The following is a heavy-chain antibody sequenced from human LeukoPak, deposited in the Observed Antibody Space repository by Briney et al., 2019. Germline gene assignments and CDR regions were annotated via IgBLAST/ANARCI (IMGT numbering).Heavy chain of an antibody. CDR1: GGSISGYY. CDR3: ARMYSSSSYFDY. D-gene: IGHD6-6*01. V-gene: IGHV4-59*08. Sequence: SETLSLTCTVSGGSISGYYWNWIRQPPGKGLEWIGYIYYSGSTKYNPSLRSRVTISVDTSKNHSSLKLTSVTAADTAVYHCARMYSSSSYFDYWGQGTLVTVSS. J-gene: IGHJ4*02. CDR2: IYYSGST.